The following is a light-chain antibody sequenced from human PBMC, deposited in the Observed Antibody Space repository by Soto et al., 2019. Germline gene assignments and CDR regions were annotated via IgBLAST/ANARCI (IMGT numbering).Light chain of an antibody. CDR1: SSDVGNYNL. Sequence: QSALTQPASVSGSPGQSITISCTGTSSDVGNYNLVSWYQQYPGKAPKLIIYEGTKRPSGVSNRFSGSKSGNTASLTISGLQAEDEAGYYCCSYANSFVVFGAGTKLTVL. V-gene: IGLV2-23*01. J-gene: IGLJ1*01. CDR2: EGT. CDR3: CSYANSFVV.